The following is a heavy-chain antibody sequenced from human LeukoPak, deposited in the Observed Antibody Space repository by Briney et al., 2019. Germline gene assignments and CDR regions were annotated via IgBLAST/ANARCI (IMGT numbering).Heavy chain of an antibody. Sequence: PGGSLRLSCAASGFTFSAHGMSWVRQAPGKGLEWVSGITRSGDTTHYADSVKGRFTISRDNSKNTLYLQMNSLRVEDTALYYCAKNRDCSSGLWGQGTLVTVSS. D-gene: IGHD3-22*01. V-gene: IGHV3-23*01. CDR2: ITRSGDTT. CDR3: AKNRDCSSGL. J-gene: IGHJ4*02. CDR1: GFTFSAHG.